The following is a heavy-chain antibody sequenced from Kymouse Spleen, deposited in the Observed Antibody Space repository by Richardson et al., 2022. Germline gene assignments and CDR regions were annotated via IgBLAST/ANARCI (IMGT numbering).Heavy chain of an antibody. CDR3: ARPRGVRGVYFDY. V-gene: IGHV4-34*01. Sequence: QVQLQQWGAGLLKPSETLSLTCAVYGGSFSGYYWSWIRQPPGKGLEWIGEINHSGSTNYNPSLKSRVTISVDTSKNQFSLKLSSVTAADTAVYYCARPRGVRGVYFDYWGQGTLVTVSS. CDR1: GGSFSGYY. CDR2: INHSGST. D-gene: IGHD3-10*01. J-gene: IGHJ4*02.